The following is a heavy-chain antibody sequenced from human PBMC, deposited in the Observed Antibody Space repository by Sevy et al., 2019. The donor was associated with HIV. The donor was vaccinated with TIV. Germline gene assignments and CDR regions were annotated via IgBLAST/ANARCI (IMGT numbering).Heavy chain of an antibody. J-gene: IGHJ4*02. D-gene: IGHD6-19*01. CDR2: IYSGGST. V-gene: IGHV3-53*01. CDR1: GFTISRNY. CDR3: AFGVRQWLVSTYFDY. Sequence: GGSLRLSCAASGFTISRNYMSWVRQAPGKGLEWVSVIYSGGSTYYADSVKGRFTISRDNSKNTLYLQMNSLRAEDTAVYYCAFGVRQWLVSTYFDYWGQGTLVTVSS.